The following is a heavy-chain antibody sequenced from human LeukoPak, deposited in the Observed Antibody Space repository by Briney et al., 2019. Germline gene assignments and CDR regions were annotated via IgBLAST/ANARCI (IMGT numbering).Heavy chain of an antibody. Sequence: GGSLRLSCAASGFTFSSYWMSWVRQAPGKGLEWVANIKQDGSEKYYVDSVKGRFTISRDNAKNSLYLQMNSLRAEDTALYYCAKGSYDILTGYYFDYWGQGTLVTVSS. D-gene: IGHD3-9*01. CDR2: IKQDGSEK. CDR3: AKGSYDILTGYYFDY. CDR1: GFTFSSYW. J-gene: IGHJ4*02. V-gene: IGHV3-7*03.